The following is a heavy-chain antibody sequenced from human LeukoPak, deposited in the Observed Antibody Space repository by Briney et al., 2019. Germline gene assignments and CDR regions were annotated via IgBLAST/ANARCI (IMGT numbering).Heavy chain of an antibody. CDR1: GFTFSSYS. CDR3: ARDGMLGYCSGDSCYLDAFDI. V-gene: IGHV3-21*01. Sequence: GGSLRLSCAASGFTFSSYSMNWVRQAPGKGLEWVSSISSSSSYIYYADSVKGRFTIFRDNVKNSLYLQMNSLRAEDTAVYYCARDGMLGYCSGDSCYLDAFDIWGQGTTVTVSS. CDR2: ISSSSSYI. J-gene: IGHJ3*02. D-gene: IGHD2-15*01.